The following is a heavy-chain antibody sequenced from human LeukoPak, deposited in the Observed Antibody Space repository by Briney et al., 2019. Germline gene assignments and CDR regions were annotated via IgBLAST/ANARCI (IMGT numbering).Heavy chain of an antibody. D-gene: IGHD3-22*01. CDR3: ARGDSGYYFDY. CDR2: IYYSGST. V-gene: IGHV4-39*07. J-gene: IGHJ4*02. CDR1: GGSISSSSYY. Sequence: SETLSLTCTVSGGSISSSSYYWGWIRQPPGKGLEWIGSIYYSGSTYYNPSLKSRVTISVDTSKNQFSLKLSSVTAADTAVYYCARGDSGYYFDYWGQGTLVTVSS.